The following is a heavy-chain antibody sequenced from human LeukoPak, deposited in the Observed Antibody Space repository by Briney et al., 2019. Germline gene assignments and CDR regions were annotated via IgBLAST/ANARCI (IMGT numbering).Heavy chain of an antibody. J-gene: IGHJ1*01. CDR2: IWYDGSNK. Sequence: GGSLRLSCAASGFTFSSYGMHWVRQAPGKGLEWVAVIWYDGSNKYYADSVKGRFTISRDNSKNTLYLQMNSLRAEDTAVCYCARASLVAGTDAEYFQHWGQGTLVTVSS. D-gene: IGHD6-19*01. V-gene: IGHV3-33*01. CDR3: ARASLVAGTDAEYFQH. CDR1: GFTFSSYG.